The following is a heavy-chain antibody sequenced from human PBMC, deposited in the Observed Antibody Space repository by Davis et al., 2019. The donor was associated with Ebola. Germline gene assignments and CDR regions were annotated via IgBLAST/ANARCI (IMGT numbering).Heavy chain of an antibody. Sequence: PGGSLRLSCAASGFTFSSYPMSWVRQAPGKGLEWVSAISGSGGRTFYLDSVKGRFTISRDFSKHTLYLEMNSLKVDDTAIYYCAKDGSSGTWDSWGQGTLVTVSS. J-gene: IGHJ5*01. V-gene: IGHV3-23*01. CDR3: AKDGSSGTWDS. CDR1: GFTFSSYP. D-gene: IGHD6-19*01. CDR2: ISGSGGRT.